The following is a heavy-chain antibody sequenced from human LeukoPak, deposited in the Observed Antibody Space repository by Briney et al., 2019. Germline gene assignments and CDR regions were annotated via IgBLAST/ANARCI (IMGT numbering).Heavy chain of an antibody. J-gene: IGHJ4*02. CDR1: GFTFSSYW. CDR2: IKQDGSEK. D-gene: IGHD5-18*01. CDR3: TRSGAMD. Sequence: GGSLRLSCAASGFTFSSYWLNWVRQAPGKGLEWVANIKQDGSEKYYVDSVKGRFIISRDNAKNSLYLQMNSLRVEDTAVYYCTRSGAMDWGQGTLVTVSS. V-gene: IGHV3-7*05.